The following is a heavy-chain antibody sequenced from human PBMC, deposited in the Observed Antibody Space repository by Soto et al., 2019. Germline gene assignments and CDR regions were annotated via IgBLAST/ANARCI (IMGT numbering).Heavy chain of an antibody. CDR2: IDPSDSYT. Sequence: GESLKISCKGSGYSFTSYWISWVRQMPGKGLEWMGRIDPSDSYTNYSPSFQGHVTISADKSISTAYLQWSSLKASDTATYYCARHLSGYSYGYYYYYGMDVWGQGTTVTISS. CDR3: ARHLSGYSYGYYYYYGMDV. J-gene: IGHJ6*02. CDR1: GYSFTSYW. V-gene: IGHV5-10-1*01. D-gene: IGHD5-18*01.